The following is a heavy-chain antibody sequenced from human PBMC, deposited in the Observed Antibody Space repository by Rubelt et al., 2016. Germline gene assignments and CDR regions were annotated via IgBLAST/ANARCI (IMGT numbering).Heavy chain of an antibody. CDR1: GGSISSYY. D-gene: IGHD2-15*01. J-gene: IGHJ4*02. Sequence: QVQLQESGPGLVKPSETLSLTCTVSGGSISSYYWSWIRQPPGKGLEWIGYIYYSGSTNYNPSLKSLVTISVDTSKNQFSLKLSSVTAADTAVYYCARQIDGIAPIDYWGQGTLVTVSS. CDR3: ARQIDGIAPIDY. V-gene: IGHV4-59*08. CDR2: IYYSGST.